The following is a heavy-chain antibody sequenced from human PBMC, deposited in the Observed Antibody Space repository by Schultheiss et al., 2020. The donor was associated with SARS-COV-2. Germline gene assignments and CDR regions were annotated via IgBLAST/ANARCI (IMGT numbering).Heavy chain of an antibody. V-gene: IGHV4-30-4*08. J-gene: IGHJ5*02. Sequence: SETLSLTCTVSGDSISSGAYYWSWIRQHPGKGLEWIGYIYYSGSTYYNPSLKSRVTISVDTSKNQFSLKLSSVTAADTAVYYCARVSHDRLGGFDPWGQGTLVTVS. CDR3: ARVSHDRLGGFDP. D-gene: IGHD3-16*01. CDR1: GDSISSGAYY. CDR2: IYYSGST.